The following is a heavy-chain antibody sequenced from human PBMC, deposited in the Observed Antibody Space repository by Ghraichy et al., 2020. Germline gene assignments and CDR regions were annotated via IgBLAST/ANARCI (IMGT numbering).Heavy chain of an antibody. V-gene: IGHV3-23*01. J-gene: IGHJ6*02. D-gene: IGHD5-24*01. CDR1: GFTFSSYV. Sequence: GGSLRLSCAASGFTFSSYVMSWVRQAPGKGLEWVSTLGTVGDSYYADSVKGRFTISRDNSKNTLYLQMNSLRGEDTAIYSCAKDMVSGGGDNYLAMDVWGQGTTVTVSS. CDR2: LGTVGDS. CDR3: AKDMVSGGGDNYLAMDV.